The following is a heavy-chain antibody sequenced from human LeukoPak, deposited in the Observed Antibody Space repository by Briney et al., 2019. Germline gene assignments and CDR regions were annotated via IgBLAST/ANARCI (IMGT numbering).Heavy chain of an antibody. CDR2: INPNSGGT. CDR1: GYTFTGYY. Sequence: GASVKVSCKASGYTFTGYYMHWVRQAPGQGLEWMGWINPNSGGTNYAQKFQGWVTMTRDTSISTAYMELSRLRSDDTAVYYCARPFDYGGNRIFDYWGQGTLVTVSS. D-gene: IGHD4-23*01. J-gene: IGHJ4*02. CDR3: ARPFDYGGNRIFDY. V-gene: IGHV1-2*04.